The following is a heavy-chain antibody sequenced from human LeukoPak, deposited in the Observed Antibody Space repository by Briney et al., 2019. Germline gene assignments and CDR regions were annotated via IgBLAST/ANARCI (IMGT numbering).Heavy chain of an antibody. V-gene: IGHV3-30*18. J-gene: IGHJ4*02. D-gene: IGHD5-12*01. CDR3: AKARYSGYDTRGVVDY. Sequence: GGSLRLSCAASGFTFSSYGVHWVRQAPGKGLEWVAVISYDGSNKYYADSVKGRFTISRDNAKNPLYLQMNSLRAEDTAVYYCAKARYSGYDTRGVVDYWGQGTLVTVSS. CDR2: ISYDGSNK. CDR1: GFTFSSYG.